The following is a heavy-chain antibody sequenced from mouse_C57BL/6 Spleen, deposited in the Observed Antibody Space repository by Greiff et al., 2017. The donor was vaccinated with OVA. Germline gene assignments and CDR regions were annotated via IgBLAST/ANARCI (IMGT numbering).Heavy chain of an antibody. CDR2: ISSGSSTI. CDR3: ARPWEALYYDYDKEALDY. Sequence: EVKLVESGGGLVKPGGSLKLSCAASGFTFSDYGMHWVRQAPEKGLEWVAYISSGSSTIYYADTVKGRFTISRDNAKNTLFLQMTSLRSEDTAMYYCARPWEALYYDYDKEALDYWGQGTSVTVSS. J-gene: IGHJ4*01. D-gene: IGHD2-4*01. CDR1: GFTFSDYG. V-gene: IGHV5-17*01.